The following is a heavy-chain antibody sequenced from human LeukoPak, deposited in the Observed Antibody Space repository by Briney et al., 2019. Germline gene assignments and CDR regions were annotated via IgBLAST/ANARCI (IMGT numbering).Heavy chain of an antibody. CDR2: INPSGGST. J-gene: IGHJ4*02. V-gene: IGHV1-46*01. CDR1: GYTFTSYG. CDR3: ARDRRRGIVGAVGYYFDY. Sequence: GASVKVSCKASGYTFTSYGIHWVRQAPGQGLEWMGIINPSGGSTSYAQKFQGRVTMTRDMSTSTVYMELSSLRSEDTAVYYCARDRRRGIVGAVGYYFDYWGQGTLVTVSS. D-gene: IGHD1-26*01.